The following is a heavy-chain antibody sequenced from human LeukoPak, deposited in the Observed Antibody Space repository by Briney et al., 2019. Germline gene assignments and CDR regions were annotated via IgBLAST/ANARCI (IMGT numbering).Heavy chain of an antibody. CDR3: ARDRHEQWLLGSFDY. CDR2: ISYRGIT. D-gene: IGHD6-19*01. J-gene: IGHJ4*02. V-gene: IGHV4-59*01. Sequence: SETLSLTCTVSGGSISSYFWSWIRQPPGKGLEWTGYISYRGITNYNPSLESRVTISLDTSKKQFSLRLTSVTAADTAVYYCARDRHEQWLLGSFDYWGQGALVAVSS. CDR1: GGSISSYF.